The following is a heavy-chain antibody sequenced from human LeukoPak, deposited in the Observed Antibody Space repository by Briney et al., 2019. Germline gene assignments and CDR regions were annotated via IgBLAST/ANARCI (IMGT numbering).Heavy chain of an antibody. Sequence: ASVKVSCKASGYTFTGYYMHWVRQAPGQGLEWMGWINPNSGGTNYARKFQGRVTMTRDTSISTAYMELSRLRSDDTAVYYCARGYFDTDYWGQGTLVTVSS. J-gene: IGHJ4*02. CDR1: GYTFTGYY. CDR3: ARGYFDTDY. D-gene: IGHD3-9*01. V-gene: IGHV1-2*02. CDR2: INPNSGGT.